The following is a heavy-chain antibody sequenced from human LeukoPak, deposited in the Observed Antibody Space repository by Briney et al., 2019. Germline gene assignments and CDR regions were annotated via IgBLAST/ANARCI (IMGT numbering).Heavy chain of an antibody. V-gene: IGHV5-51*01. CDR1: GCSFTSYW. Sequence: PGESLKISCKGSGCSFTSYWIGWVRQMPGKGLEWMGIIYPGDSDTRYSPSFQGQVTISADKSISTAYLQWSSLKASDTAMYYCARVYYYDSSGYYYVELFDYWGQGTLVTVSS. J-gene: IGHJ4*02. CDR3: ARVYYYDSSGYYYVELFDY. D-gene: IGHD3-22*01. CDR2: IYPGDSDT.